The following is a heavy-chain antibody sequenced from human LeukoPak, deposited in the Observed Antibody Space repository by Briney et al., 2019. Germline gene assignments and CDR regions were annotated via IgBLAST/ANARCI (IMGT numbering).Heavy chain of an antibody. CDR1: GFTFSSYA. Sequence: GGSLRLSCAASGFTFSSYAMSWVRQAPGKGLEWVSAISGSGGSTYYADSVKGRFTISRDNSKNTLYLQMNSLRAEDTAVYYCARVHVLLWFGGFDYWGQGTLVTVSS. V-gene: IGHV3-23*01. J-gene: IGHJ4*02. D-gene: IGHD3-10*01. CDR3: ARVHVLLWFGGFDY. CDR2: ISGSGGST.